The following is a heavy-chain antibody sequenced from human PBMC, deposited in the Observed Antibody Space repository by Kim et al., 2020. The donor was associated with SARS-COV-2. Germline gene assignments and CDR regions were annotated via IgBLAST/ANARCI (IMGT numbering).Heavy chain of an antibody. CDR1: GFSFSNSA. D-gene: IGHD1-1*01. CDR2: IRSKNYNYAT. Sequence: GGSLRLSCAASGFSFSNSAIHWVRRASGKGLEWVGRIRSKNYNYATAYAASLKGRVTISRDESTNTAYLQLNSLKSEDTAMYYCTRVATNPFDFWGQGTLVTVSS. V-gene: IGHV3-73*01. J-gene: IGHJ4*02. CDR3: TRVATNPFDF.